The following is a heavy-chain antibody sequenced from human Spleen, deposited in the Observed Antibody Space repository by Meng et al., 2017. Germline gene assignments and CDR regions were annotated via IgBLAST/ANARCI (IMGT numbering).Heavy chain of an antibody. D-gene: IGHD4-11*01. V-gene: IGHV4-34*01. Sequence: VQLQQVGVGLLKPSETLSPTCAVSGGYFSDYYWSWIRQPPGKGLEWIGEINHSGSTNYNPSLESRATISVDTSQNNLSLKLSSVTAADSAVYYCARGPTTMAHDFDYWGQGTLVTVSS. CDR2: INHSGST. J-gene: IGHJ4*02. CDR1: GGYFSDYY. CDR3: ARGPTTMAHDFDY.